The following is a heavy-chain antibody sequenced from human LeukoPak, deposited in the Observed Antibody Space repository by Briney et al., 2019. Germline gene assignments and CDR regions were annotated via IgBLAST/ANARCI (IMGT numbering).Heavy chain of an antibody. V-gene: IGHV3-7*01. D-gene: IGHD3-22*01. CDR1: GFTFSSYW. CDR3: ARDRNYYYDSSGYFI. J-gene: IGHJ4*02. Sequence: SGGSLRLSCAASGFTFSSYWMSWVRQAPGKGLEWVANIKQDGSEKYYVDSVKGRFTISRDNAKNSLYLQMNSLRAEDTAVYYCARDRNYYYDSSGYFIWGQGTLVTVSS. CDR2: IKQDGSEK.